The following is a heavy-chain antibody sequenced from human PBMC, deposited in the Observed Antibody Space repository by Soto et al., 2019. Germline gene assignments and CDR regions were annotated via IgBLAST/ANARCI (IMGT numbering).Heavy chain of an antibody. CDR2: IYSGGSK. V-gene: IGHV3-53*01. J-gene: IGHJ4*02. D-gene: IGHD3-10*01. Sequence: PGVSMRVSWAAAGRKVISNCGSWVSQETGKGLEWVSVIYSGGSKYYADSVKGRFTISRDNSKNTVYLQMNSLRAEDTAVYYCAKDPESEIQWFYYFESWGQGTLVTVSS. CDR1: GRKVISNC. CDR3: AKDPESEIQWFYYFES.